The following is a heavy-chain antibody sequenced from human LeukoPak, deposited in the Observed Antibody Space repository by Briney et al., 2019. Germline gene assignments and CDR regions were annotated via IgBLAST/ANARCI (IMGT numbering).Heavy chain of an antibody. D-gene: IGHD6-13*01. J-gene: IGHJ4*02. CDR1: GFTFSSYS. V-gene: IGHV3-21*01. Sequence: GGSLRLSCAASGFTFSSYSMNWVRQAPGKGLEWVSSISSSSSYIYHADSVKGRFTISRDNAKNSLYLQVNSLRAEDTAVYYCARGRYSSSWYFDYWGQGTLVTVSS. CDR3: ARGRYSSSWYFDY. CDR2: ISSSSSYI.